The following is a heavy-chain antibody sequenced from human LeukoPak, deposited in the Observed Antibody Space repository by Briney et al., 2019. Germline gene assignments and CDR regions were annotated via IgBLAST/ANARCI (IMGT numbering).Heavy chain of an antibody. CDR1: GFTFSSYA. J-gene: IGHJ3*02. CDR3: ARGYSSGYYGAFDI. CDR2: ISYDGSNK. V-gene: IGHV3-30-3*01. Sequence: PGGSLRLSCAASGFTFSSYAMHWVRQAPGKGLEWVAVISYDGSNKYYADSVKGRFTISRDNSKNTLYLQMNSLRAEDTAVYYCARGYSSGYYGAFDIWGQGTMVTVSS. D-gene: IGHD3-22*01.